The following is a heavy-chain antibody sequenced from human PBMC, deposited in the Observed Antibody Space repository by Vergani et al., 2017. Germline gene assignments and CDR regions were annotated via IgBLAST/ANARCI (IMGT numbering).Heavy chain of an antibody. CDR3: AHSTALGMSRSHWYFDL. D-gene: IGHD7-27*01. Sequence: QITLKESGPTLVKPTQTLTLTCTFSGFSLSTSGVGVGWIRQPPGKALEWLALIYWDDDKRYSPSLKSRLTITKDPAKNQVVLTMTNMDPVDTATYYSAHSTALGMSRSHWYFDLWGRGTLVTVSS. CDR1: GFSLSTSGVG. J-gene: IGHJ2*01. CDR2: IYWDDDK. V-gene: IGHV2-5*02.